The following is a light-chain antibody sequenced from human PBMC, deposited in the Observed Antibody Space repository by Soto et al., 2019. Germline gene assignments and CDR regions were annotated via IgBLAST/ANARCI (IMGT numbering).Light chain of an antibody. CDR1: QSVSSSY. J-gene: IGKJ4*01. CDR3: QQRSYWPLT. CDR2: GAS. Sequence: EIVLTQSPGTLSLSPGERATLSCRASQSVSSSYLAWYQQKPGQAPRLLIYGASSRATGIPDRFSGSGSGADFTLTINSLEPEDFAVYYCQQRSYWPLTFGGGTKVDIK. V-gene: IGKV3D-20*02.